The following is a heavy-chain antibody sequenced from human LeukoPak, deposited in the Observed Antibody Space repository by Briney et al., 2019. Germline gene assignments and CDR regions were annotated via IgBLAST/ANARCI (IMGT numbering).Heavy chain of an antibody. CDR1: GYTFTDYH. CDR3: ARGRASAY. J-gene: IGHJ4*02. V-gene: IGHV1-2*02. D-gene: IGHD6-19*01. Sequence: ASVKVSCKASGYTFTDYHINWVRQAPGQGLEWMGWINPNSGGTNYVQKFQGRVSMTRDTSITTAYMELSGLRADDTAVYYCARGRASAYWGQGARVTVSS. CDR2: INPNSGGT.